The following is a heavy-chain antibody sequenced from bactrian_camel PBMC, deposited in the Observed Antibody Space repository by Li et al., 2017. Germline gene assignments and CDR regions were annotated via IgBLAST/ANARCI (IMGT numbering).Heavy chain of an antibody. CDR2: IERDGIT. CDR3: AADVSVFWAGACNYNF. CDR1: GDTIGRYC. D-gene: IGHD6*01. Sequence: VQLVESGGGSVQVGGSLTLSCVASGDTIGRYCMGWFRQAPGKEREEVATIERDGITTYADSVKDRFTISRDNGKNSLYLQMSSLKAEDTAMHYCAADVSVFWAGACNYNFWGQGTQVTVS. V-gene: IGHV3S55*01. J-gene: IGHJ4*01.